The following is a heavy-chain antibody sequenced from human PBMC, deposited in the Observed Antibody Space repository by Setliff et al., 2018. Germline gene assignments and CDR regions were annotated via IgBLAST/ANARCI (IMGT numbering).Heavy chain of an antibody. CDR2: MNPNSGNT. V-gene: IGHV1-8*03. Sequence: ASVKVSCKASGYTFTSYDINWVRQATGQGLEWMGWMNPNSGNTGYAQKFQGRVTITRNTSISTTYMELSSLRSEDTAVYYCARSGGGYDFWSGYLVSHYYYYYYMDVWGKGTTVTVSS. CDR3: ARSGGGYDFWSGYLVSHYYYYYYMDV. J-gene: IGHJ6*03. D-gene: IGHD3-3*01. CDR1: GYTFTSYD.